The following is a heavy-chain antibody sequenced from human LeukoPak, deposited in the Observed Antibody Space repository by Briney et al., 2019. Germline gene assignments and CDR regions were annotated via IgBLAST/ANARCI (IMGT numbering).Heavy chain of an antibody. D-gene: IGHD3-22*01. V-gene: IGHV4-30-4*08. CDR3: ARALLYDSSGYYFSVFDY. CDR1: GGSISSGDYY. J-gene: IGHJ4*02. Sequence: SQTLSLTCTVSGGSISSGDYYWRWIRQPPGKGLEWIGYIYYSGSTYYNPSLKSRVTISVDTSKNQFSLKLSSVTAADTAVYYCARALLYDSSGYYFSVFDYWGQGTLVTVSS. CDR2: IYYSGST.